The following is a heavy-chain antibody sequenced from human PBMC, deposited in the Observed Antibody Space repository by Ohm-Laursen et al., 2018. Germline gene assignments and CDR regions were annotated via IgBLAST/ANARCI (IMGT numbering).Heavy chain of an antibody. Sequence: SLRLSCAASGFTFSDYYMSWIRQAPGRGLEWVSYISSSGSTIYYADSVKGRFTISRDNAKNSLYLQMNSLRAEDTAVYYCARGRRDFGVRFITNNYFDYWGQGTLVTVSS. J-gene: IGHJ4*02. D-gene: IGHD3-3*01. CDR3: ARGRRDFGVRFITNNYFDY. CDR2: ISSSGSTI. V-gene: IGHV3-11*01. CDR1: GFTFSDYY.